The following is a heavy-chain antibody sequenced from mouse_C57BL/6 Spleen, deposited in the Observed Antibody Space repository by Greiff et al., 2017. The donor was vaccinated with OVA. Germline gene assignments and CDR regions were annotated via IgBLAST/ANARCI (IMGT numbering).Heavy chain of an antibody. Sequence: VQLQQSGPELVKPGASVKIPCKASGYTFTDYNMDWVKQSHGKSLEWIGDINPNNGGTIYNQKFKGKATLTVDKSSSTAYMELRSLTSEDTAVYYCARFGGNYGDFGWYFDVWGTGTTVTVSS. D-gene: IGHD2-1*01. V-gene: IGHV1-18*01. J-gene: IGHJ1*03. CDR3: ARFGGNYGDFGWYFDV. CDR1: GYTFTDYN. CDR2: INPNNGGT.